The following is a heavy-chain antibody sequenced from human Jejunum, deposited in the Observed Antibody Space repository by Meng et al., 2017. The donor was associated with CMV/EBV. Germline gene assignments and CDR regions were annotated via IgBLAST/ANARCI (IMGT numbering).Heavy chain of an antibody. CDR1: GFNFNFYN. CDR3: ARGSKGVPDY. Sequence: LSCAASGFNFNFYNMHWVRLPPGKGLEWVAVISYDGAKKYYADSAKGRFTISKDNSNNTLYLQMNSLRTEDTAVYYCARGSKGVPDYWGRGTLVTVSS. J-gene: IGHJ4*02. CDR2: ISYDGAKK. D-gene: IGHD2-2*01. V-gene: IGHV3-30*04.